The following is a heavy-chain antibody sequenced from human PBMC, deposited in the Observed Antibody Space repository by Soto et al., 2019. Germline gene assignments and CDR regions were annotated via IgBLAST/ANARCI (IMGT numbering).Heavy chain of an antibody. CDR1: GGSIGSGDYY. CDR3: GRAFDDSSGYYGGLGY. V-gene: IGHV4-30-4*01. J-gene: IGHJ4*02. CDR2: IYYTGST. D-gene: IGHD3-22*01. Sequence: QVQLQESGPGLVKPSQTLSLTCTVSGGSIGSGDYYWSWIRQPPGKGLEWIGYIYYTGSTYYNPSLKSRVSLSVDPSKNQPSLKLTSVTGADPAVYYCGRAFDDSSGYYGGLGYWGQGVLVTVSS.